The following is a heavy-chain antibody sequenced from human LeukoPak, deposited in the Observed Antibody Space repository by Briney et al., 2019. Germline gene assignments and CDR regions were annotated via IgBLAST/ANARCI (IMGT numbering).Heavy chain of an antibody. V-gene: IGHV4-59*01. J-gene: IGHJ4*02. Sequence: SETLSLTCTVSGGSISSYYWSWIRQPPGKGLEWIGYIYYSGSTNYKPSLKSRVTISVDTSKNQFSLRLSSVTAADTAVYYCARVSHLSHLASSNNWYDVVGFDYWGQGTLVTVSS. D-gene: IGHD1-1*01. CDR3: ARVSHLSHLASSNNWYDVVGFDY. CDR2: IYYSGST. CDR1: GGSISSYY.